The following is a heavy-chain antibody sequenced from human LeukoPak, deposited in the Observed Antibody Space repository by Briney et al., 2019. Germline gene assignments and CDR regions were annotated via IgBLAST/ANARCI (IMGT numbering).Heavy chain of an antibody. J-gene: IGHJ5*02. CDR1: GGSFSGYY. D-gene: IGHD6-19*01. CDR3: ARGGASSGWYRRWFDP. Sequence: SETLSLTCAVYGGSFSGYYRSWIRQPPGKGLEWIGEINHSGSTNYNPSLKSRVTISVDTSKNQFSLKLSSVTAADTAVYYCARGGASSGWYRRWFDPWGQGTLVTVSS. CDR2: INHSGST. V-gene: IGHV4-34*01.